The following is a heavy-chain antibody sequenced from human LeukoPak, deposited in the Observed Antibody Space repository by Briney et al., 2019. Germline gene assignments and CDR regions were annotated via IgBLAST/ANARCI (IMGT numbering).Heavy chain of an antibody. CDR2: MSSSGSP. J-gene: IGHJ2*01. CDR1: GGSISNYF. Sequence: SETLSLTCTVSGGSISNYFWSWIRQPPGKGLGWIGYMSSSGSPNYNPSLKSRVTISVDTSNNQFSLKLISVTAADTAVYYCARRGPNSGSYSHFDLWGRGTLVTVSS. D-gene: IGHD1-26*01. CDR3: ARRGPNSGSYSHFDL. V-gene: IGHV4-59*01.